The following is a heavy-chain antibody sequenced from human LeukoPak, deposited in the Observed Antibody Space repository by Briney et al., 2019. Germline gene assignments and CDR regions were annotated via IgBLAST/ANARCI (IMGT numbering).Heavy chain of an antibody. Sequence: KPSETLSLTCTVSGGSISSGFYYWSWIRQPAGKGLEWIGRIYTSGSTNYNPSLKGRVTISLDTSRNQFSLKLSSVTAADTAVYYCARRQDGHDYWGQGTLVTVSS. CDR2: IYTSGST. CDR3: ARRQDGHDY. J-gene: IGHJ4*02. CDR1: GGSISSGFYY. V-gene: IGHV4-61*02.